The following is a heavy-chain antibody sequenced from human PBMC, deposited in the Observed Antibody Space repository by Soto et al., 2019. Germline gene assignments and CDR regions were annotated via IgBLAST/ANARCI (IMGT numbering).Heavy chain of an antibody. D-gene: IGHD2-21*02. Sequence: SETLSLTCTVSGDSIGGVGYWSWIRQFPGRGLEWIGCISSSGSTYYNPALNNRISLSLDTSQNQFSLKLLSVTAADTAIYYCARSGVTGIVIPSHWFDPLGQGTLVTVSS. V-gene: IGHV4-31*03. CDR2: ISSSGST. CDR3: ARSGVTGIVIPSHWFDP. J-gene: IGHJ5*02. CDR1: GDSIGGVGY.